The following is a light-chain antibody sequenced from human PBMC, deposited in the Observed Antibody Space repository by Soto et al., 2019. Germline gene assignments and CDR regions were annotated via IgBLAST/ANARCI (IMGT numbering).Light chain of an antibody. Sequence: QSALTQPASVSGSPGQSITISCSGTTNDVGGYNYVSWYQQHPGKAPHLLMDGVTDPSAGVSSCFSGSKSGNAASLTISGLQAEDEGDYYCSSYTSSYTRVFGGGTKVTVL. CDR2: GVT. CDR1: TNDVGGYNY. V-gene: IGLV2-14*03. CDR3: SSYTSSYTRV. J-gene: IGLJ3*02.